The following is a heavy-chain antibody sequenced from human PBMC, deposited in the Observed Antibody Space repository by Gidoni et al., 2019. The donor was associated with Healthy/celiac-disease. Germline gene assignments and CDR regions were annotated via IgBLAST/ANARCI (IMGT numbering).Heavy chain of an antibody. Sequence: QVQLVESGGGVVQSGRSLRLSCAESGFTFSSYGMHWVRQAPGKGLEWVAVIWYDGSNKYYADSVKGRCTISRDNSKNTLYLQMNSLRAEDTAVYYCAREGGSYRYYFDYWGQGTLVTVSS. CDR3: AREGGSYRYYFDY. J-gene: IGHJ4*02. CDR2: IWYDGSNK. V-gene: IGHV3-33*01. D-gene: IGHD1-26*01. CDR1: GFTFSSYG.